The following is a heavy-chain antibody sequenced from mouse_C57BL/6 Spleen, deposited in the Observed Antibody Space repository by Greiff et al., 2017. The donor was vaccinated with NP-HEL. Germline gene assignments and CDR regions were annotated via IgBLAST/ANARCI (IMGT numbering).Heavy chain of an antibody. CDR2: INPSNGGT. J-gene: IGHJ2*01. Sequence: QVQLQQSGTELVKPGASVKLSCKASGYTFTSYWMHWVKQRPGQGLEWIGNINPSNGGTNYNEKFKSKATLTVDKSSSTAYMQLSSLTSEDSAVYYCAREDYYGVTALDYWGQGTTLTVSS. D-gene: IGHD1-1*01. CDR1: GYTFTSYW. V-gene: IGHV1-53*01. CDR3: AREDYYGVTALDY.